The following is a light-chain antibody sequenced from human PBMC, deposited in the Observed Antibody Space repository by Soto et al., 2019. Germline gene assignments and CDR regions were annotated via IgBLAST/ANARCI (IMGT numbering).Light chain of an antibody. J-gene: IGKJ1*01. V-gene: IGKV1-5*01. CDR2: DAS. CDR1: QSISSW. Sequence: IQDTHRASTLAASVGDGVTITCRASQSISSWLAWYQQKPGKAPKLLIYDASSLESGVPSRFSGSGSGTEFTLTISSLQPDDFATYYCQQYNSYWTFGQGTKVDI. CDR3: QQYNSYWT.